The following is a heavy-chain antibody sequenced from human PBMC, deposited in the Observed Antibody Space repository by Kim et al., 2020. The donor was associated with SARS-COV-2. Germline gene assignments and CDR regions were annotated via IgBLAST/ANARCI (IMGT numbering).Heavy chain of an antibody. CDR1: GFTFSSYD. Sequence: GGSLRLSCAASGFTFSSYDMHWVRQAPGKGLEWVSAIGTAGDTYYPGDVMGRFTISRENAKKSLYLQMNSRRAGDTAVYYCAGVGTRRGGGYDYWGQGNRVTGSS. CDR2: IGTAGDT. V-gene: IGHV3-13*01. CDR3: AGVGTRRGGGYDY. J-gene: IGHJ4*02. D-gene: IGHD3-16*01.